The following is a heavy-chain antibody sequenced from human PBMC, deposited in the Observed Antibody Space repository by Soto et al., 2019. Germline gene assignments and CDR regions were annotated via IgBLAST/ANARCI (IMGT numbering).Heavy chain of an antibody. CDR2: IHYSGIT. CDR1: GDSITSHY. J-gene: IGHJ4*02. CDR3: ARLPNSGTHPPFDS. Sequence: QVQLQESGPRLVKPSETLSLTCTVSGDSITSHYWSWVRQPPGKGLEQIGYIHYSGITIYNPSLNGRVTISLDTSKNQFSLKITSVTAADTAVYYCARLPNSGTHPPFDSWGQGTLVTVSS. V-gene: IGHV4-59*08. D-gene: IGHD1-26*01.